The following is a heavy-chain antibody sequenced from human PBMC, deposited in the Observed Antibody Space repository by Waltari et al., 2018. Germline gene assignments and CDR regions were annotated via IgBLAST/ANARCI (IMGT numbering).Heavy chain of an antibody. CDR1: GFTFTSSA. CDR2: VVVGSDTT. V-gene: IGHV1-58*02. CDR3: AADFLYCSSTSCARLDY. D-gene: IGHD2-2*01. Sequence: QMQLVQSGPEVKKPGTSVKVSCKASGFTFTSSAMQWVRQARGQRLEWIGWVVVGSDTTNDAQKVQERVTSTWEMSTSTAYMELSSLRSEDTAVYYCAADFLYCSSTSCARLDYWGQGTLVTVSS. J-gene: IGHJ4*02.